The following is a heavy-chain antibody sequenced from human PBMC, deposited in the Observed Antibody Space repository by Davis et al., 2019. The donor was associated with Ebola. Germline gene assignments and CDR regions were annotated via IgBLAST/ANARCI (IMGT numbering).Heavy chain of an antibody. Sequence: GESLKISCAASGFTFSSYWMNWVRQAPGKGLEWVSYISSSSSSIHYADSVKGRFTISRDNAKNSLYMQMNSLRDEDTAVYYCARGGFDYWGQGTLVTVSS. CDR2: ISSSSSSI. V-gene: IGHV3-48*02. J-gene: IGHJ4*02. CDR1: GFTFSSYW. CDR3: ARGGFDY.